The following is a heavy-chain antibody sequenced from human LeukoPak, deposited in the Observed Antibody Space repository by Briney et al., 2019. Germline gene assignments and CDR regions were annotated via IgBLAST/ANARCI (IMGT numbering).Heavy chain of an antibody. CDR3: ARVTRPGYSYGDNFDY. V-gene: IGHV1-18*01. J-gene: IGHJ4*02. CDR2: ISAYNGNT. Sequence: ASVKVSCEASGYTFTSYGISWVRQAPGQGLEWMGWISAYNGNTNYAQKLQGRVTMTTDTSTSTAYMELRSLRSDDTAVYYCARVTRPGYSYGDNFDYWGQGTLVTVSS. D-gene: IGHD5-18*01. CDR1: GYTFTSYG.